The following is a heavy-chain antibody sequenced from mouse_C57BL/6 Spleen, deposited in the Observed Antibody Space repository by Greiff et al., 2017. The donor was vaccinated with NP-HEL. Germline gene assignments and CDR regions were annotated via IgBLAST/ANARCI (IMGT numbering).Heavy chain of an antibody. Sequence: QVQLQQSGAELVKPGASVKMSCKASGYTFTSYWITWVKQRPGQGLEWIGDIYPGSGSTNYNEKFKSKATLTVDTSSSTAYMQLSSLTSEDSAVYYCARGDYYGSSWFAYWGQGTLVTVSA. CDR2: IYPGSGST. D-gene: IGHD1-1*01. J-gene: IGHJ3*01. V-gene: IGHV1-55*01. CDR3: ARGDYYGSSWFAY. CDR1: GYTFTSYW.